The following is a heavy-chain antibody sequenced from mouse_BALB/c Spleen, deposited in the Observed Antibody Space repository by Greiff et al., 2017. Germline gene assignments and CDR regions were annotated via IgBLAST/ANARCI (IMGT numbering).Heavy chain of an antibody. Sequence: EVKLMESGGDLVKPGGSLKLSCAASGFTFSSYGMSWVRQTPDKRLEWVATISSGGSYTYYPDSVKGRFTISRDNAKNTLYLQMSSLKSEDTAMYYCARHLGDYGNYYDYWGQGTTLTVSS. V-gene: IGHV5-6*01. CDR2: ISSGGSYT. J-gene: IGHJ2*01. CDR3: ARHLGDYGNYYDY. CDR1: GFTFSSYG. D-gene: IGHD2-1*01.